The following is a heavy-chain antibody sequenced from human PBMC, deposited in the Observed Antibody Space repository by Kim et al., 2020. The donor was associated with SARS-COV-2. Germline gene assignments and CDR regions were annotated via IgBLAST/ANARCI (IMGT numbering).Heavy chain of an antibody. V-gene: IGHV3-30*18. D-gene: IGHD2-15*01. CDR3: AKAHYCTGGSCYSGYY. J-gene: IGHJ6*01. CDR1: GFSFSSSG. Sequence: GGALRLSCAASGFSFSSSGMHWVRQAPGKGLEWMAVISDDGSSKYYADSVKGRVTISRDNSKSTLYLEMNSLRTEDTGVYFCAKAHYCTGGSCYSGYY. CDR2: ISDDGSSK.